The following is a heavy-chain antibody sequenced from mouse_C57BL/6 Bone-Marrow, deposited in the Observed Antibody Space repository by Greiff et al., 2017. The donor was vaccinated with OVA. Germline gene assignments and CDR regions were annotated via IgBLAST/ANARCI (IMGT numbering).Heavy chain of an antibody. J-gene: IGHJ1*03. V-gene: IGHV1-81*01. D-gene: IGHD1-1*01. CDR1: GYTFTSYG. Sequence: VQLVESGAELARPGASVKLSCKASGYTFTSYGISWVKQRTGQGLEWIGEIYPRSGNTYYNEKFKGKATLTADKSSSTAYMELRSLTSEDSAVYFCARRGTTVVDWYFDVWGTGTTVTVSS. CDR3: ARRGTTVVDWYFDV. CDR2: IYPRSGNT.